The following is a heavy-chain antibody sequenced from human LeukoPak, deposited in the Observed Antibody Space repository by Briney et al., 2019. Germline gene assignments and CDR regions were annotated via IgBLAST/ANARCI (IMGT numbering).Heavy chain of an antibody. D-gene: IGHD5/OR15-5a*01. Sequence: PGRSLRLSCAASGFTSDDYAMHWVRQAPGKGLEWVSGISWNSGSIGYADSVKGRFTISRDNSKNMLYLQMNSLRAEDTAVYYCARDPSLRVTLDYWGQGTLVTVSS. CDR2: ISWNSGSI. J-gene: IGHJ4*02. V-gene: IGHV3-9*02. CDR3: ARDPSLRVTLDY. CDR1: GFTSDDYA.